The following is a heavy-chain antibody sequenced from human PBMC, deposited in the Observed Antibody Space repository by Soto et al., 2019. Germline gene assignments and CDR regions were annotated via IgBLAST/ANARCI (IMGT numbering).Heavy chain of an antibody. CDR2: INSDGSST. Sequence: GESLKISCAASGFTFSSYWMHWVRQAPGKGLVWVSRINSDGSSTSYADSVKGRFTISRDNAKNTLYLQMNSLRAEDTAVYYCARGYNPHIVVVTDAFDIWGQGTMVTVSS. CDR1: GFTFSSYW. CDR3: ARGYNPHIVVVTDAFDI. J-gene: IGHJ3*02. V-gene: IGHV3-74*01. D-gene: IGHD2-21*02.